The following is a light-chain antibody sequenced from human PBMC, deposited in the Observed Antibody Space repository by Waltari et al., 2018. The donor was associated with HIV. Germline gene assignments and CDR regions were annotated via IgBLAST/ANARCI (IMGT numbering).Light chain of an antibody. Sequence: EVVMTQSPATLSVSPGERATPSCKASQSVNIHLAWYQHKPGQAPRLLIYGGSSRATGVPARFSGSGSGTEFTLTISRLQSEDFAVDYGQQYNHWPPYTFGQGTKLEIK. CDR1: QSVNIH. V-gene: IGKV3-15*01. J-gene: IGKJ2*01. CDR3: QQYNHWPPYT. CDR2: GGS.